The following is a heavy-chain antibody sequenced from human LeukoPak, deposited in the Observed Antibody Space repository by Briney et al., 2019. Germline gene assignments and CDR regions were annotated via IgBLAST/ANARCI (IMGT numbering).Heavy chain of an antibody. Sequence: PGGSLRLSCAASGFTFSSYAMSWVRQAPGKGLEWVSAISGSGGSTYYADSVKGRFTISRDNSKNTLYLQMNSLRAEDTAVYYCAKGPRVAARPGNYFDYWGQGTLVTVSS. CDR1: GFTFSSYA. D-gene: IGHD6-6*01. CDR2: ISGSGGST. CDR3: AKGPRVAARPGNYFDY. V-gene: IGHV3-23*01. J-gene: IGHJ4*02.